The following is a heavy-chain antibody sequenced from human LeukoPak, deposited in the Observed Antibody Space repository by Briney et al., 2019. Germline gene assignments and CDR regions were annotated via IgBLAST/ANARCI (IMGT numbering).Heavy chain of an antibody. CDR1: SASVSSYY. J-gene: IGHJ2*01. CDR2: VYYSGTN. Sequence: SETLSLTCTVYSASVSSYYWSWMRPPQGKGLEWSGYVYYSGTNNYNPALKSRVSISLDTSENQFSLKLSSVTAADTAVYYCAWEANCRYARYCYFDLWGRGTQVTVSS. CDR3: AWEANCRYARYCYFDL. D-gene: IGHD5-12*01. V-gene: IGHV4-59*02.